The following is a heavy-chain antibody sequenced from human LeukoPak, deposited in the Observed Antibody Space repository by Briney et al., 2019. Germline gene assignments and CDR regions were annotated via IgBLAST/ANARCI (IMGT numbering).Heavy chain of an antibody. CDR1: GYTFTSYY. J-gene: IGHJ4*02. V-gene: IGHV1-46*01. CDR3: ARDISGYSYGNFDY. Sequence: GASVKVSCNASGYTFTSYYMHWVRQAPGQGLEWMGIINPSGGSTSYAQKFQGRVTITADKSTSTAYMELSSLRSEDTAVYYCARDISGYSYGNFDYWGQGTLVTVSS. D-gene: IGHD5-18*01. CDR2: INPSGGST.